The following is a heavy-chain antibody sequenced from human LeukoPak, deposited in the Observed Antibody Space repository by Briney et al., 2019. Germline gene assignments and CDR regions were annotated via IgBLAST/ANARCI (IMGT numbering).Heavy chain of an antibody. CDR3: ARGTTSGYYWFDY. CDR1: GFTFSSYA. D-gene: IGHD3-22*01. J-gene: IGHJ4*02. Sequence: PVGSLRLSCAASGFTFSSYAMHWVRQAPGRGLEWVAVISYDGSNKYYAHSVKGRFTVSRDNSKNTLYLQMNSLRAEDTAVYYCARGTTSGYYWFDYWGQGALVTVSS. CDR2: ISYDGSNK. V-gene: IGHV3-30*04.